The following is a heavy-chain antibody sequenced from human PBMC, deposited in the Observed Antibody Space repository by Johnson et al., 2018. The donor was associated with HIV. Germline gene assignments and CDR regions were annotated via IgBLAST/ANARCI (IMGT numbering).Heavy chain of an antibody. Sequence: QVQLVESGGGVVQPGKSLTLSCVASGLSFSIFGIHWVRQAPGKGPEWVAVISFDGNLKKYADSVKGRFTISRDNSKNTLYLQMNSLRAEDTAVYYCAKDHYYYDSSGSAIDAFDIWGQGTMVTVSS. D-gene: IGHD3-22*01. V-gene: IGHV3-30*18. J-gene: IGHJ3*02. CDR2: ISFDGNLK. CDR1: GLSFSIFG. CDR3: AKDHYYYDSSGSAIDAFDI.